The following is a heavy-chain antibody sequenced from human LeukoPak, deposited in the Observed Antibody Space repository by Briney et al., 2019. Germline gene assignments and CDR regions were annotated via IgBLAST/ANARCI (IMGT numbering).Heavy chain of an antibody. CDR2: ISSGSSYI. D-gene: IGHD6-19*01. Sequence: GGSLRLSCAASGFTFSSYNMNWVRQAPGKGLEWVSSISSGSSYIYYADSVKGRFTISRDNAKSSLYLQMNSLRAEDTAVYYCASVAVAGYFDSWGQGTLVTVSS. V-gene: IGHV3-21*01. CDR1: GFTFSSYN. J-gene: IGHJ4*02. CDR3: ASVAVAGYFDS.